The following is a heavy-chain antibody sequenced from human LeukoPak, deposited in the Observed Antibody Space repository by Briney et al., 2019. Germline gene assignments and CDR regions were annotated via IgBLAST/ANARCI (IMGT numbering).Heavy chain of an antibody. CDR1: GFTFDDYT. D-gene: IGHD3-10*01. V-gene: IGHV3-43*01. CDR2: ISWDGGST. J-gene: IGHJ5*02. Sequence: GGSLRLSCAASGFTFDDYTMHWVRQAPGKGLEWVSLISWDGGSTYYADSVKGRFTISRDNSKNSLYLQMNSLRPEDTALYYCARGRRSGGITMIRGVKDRGWFDPWGQGTLVTVSS. CDR3: ARGRRSGGITMIRGVKDRGWFDP.